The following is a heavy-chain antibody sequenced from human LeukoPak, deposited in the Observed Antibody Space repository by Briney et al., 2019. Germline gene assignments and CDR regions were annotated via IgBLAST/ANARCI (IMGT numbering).Heavy chain of an antibody. CDR2: ISYDGSNI. D-gene: IGHD3-22*01. J-gene: IGHJ4*02. CDR3: ARDGVRSGYHEGPDY. CDR1: GFTLSSYA. Sequence: GGSLRLSCAASGFTLSSYAMHWVRQAPGKGLEWVAVISYDGSNIYYADSVKGRFTISRDNSKNTLSLQMNSLRAEDTAVYYCARDGVRSGYHEGPDYWGQGTLVTVSS. V-gene: IGHV3-30-3*01.